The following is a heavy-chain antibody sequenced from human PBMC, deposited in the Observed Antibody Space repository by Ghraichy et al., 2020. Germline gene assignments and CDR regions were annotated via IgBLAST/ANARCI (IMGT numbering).Heavy chain of an antibody. D-gene: IGHD4-17*01. Sequence: GGSLRLSCAASGFTFSSYAMHWVRQAPGKGLEWVAVISYDGSNKYYADSVKGRFTISRDNSKNTLYLQMNSLRAEDTAVYYCARDEGLTVTTSKVDYWGQGTLVTVSS. J-gene: IGHJ4*02. CDR3: ARDEGLTVTTSKVDY. CDR1: GFTFSSYA. CDR2: ISYDGSNK. V-gene: IGHV3-30-3*01.